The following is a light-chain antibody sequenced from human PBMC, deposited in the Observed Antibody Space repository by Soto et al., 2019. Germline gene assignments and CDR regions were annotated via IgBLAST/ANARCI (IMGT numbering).Light chain of an antibody. CDR2: KAS. CDR1: QSISSW. Sequence: DIQMTQSPSTLSASVGDRVTITCRASQSISSWLAWYQKKPGKAPKLLIYKASSLESGVPSRFSGSGSGTEFTLTISSLQPDDFVTYYCQQYNSYPWTFGQGTKVEIK. V-gene: IGKV1-5*03. J-gene: IGKJ1*01. CDR3: QQYNSYPWT.